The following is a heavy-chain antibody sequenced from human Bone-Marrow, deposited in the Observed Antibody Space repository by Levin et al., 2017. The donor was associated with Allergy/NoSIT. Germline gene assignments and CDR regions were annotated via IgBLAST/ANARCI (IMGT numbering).Heavy chain of an antibody. CDR2: TYYKSKWYN. D-gene: IGHD6-13*01. Sequence: SQTLSLPCAISGDSVSSNSVAWHWIRQSPSRGLEWLGRTYYKSKWYNDYAVSVKSRITINPDTSKNQFSLQLNSVTPEDTAVYYCARDGGLTAAGTRFDYWGQGTLVTVSS. V-gene: IGHV6-1*01. CDR3: ARDGGLTAAGTRFDY. CDR1: GDSVSSNSVA. J-gene: IGHJ4*02.